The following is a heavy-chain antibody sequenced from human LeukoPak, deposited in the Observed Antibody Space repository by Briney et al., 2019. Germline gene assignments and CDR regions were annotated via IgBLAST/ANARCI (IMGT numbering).Heavy chain of an antibody. J-gene: IGHJ5*02. V-gene: IGHV5-51*01. D-gene: IGHD2-2*02. CDR3: ARGPYGYTSSATLGSYNWFDP. Sequence: GESLKISCKGSGYTFTNYWIGWVRQMPGKGLEWMGIIYPGDSVSRYSPSFQDQVTMSVDKSISTAYLQWSSLKASDTAMYYCARGPYGYTSSATLGSYNWFDPWGQGSLVTVSS. CDR2: IYPGDSVS. CDR1: GYTFTNYW.